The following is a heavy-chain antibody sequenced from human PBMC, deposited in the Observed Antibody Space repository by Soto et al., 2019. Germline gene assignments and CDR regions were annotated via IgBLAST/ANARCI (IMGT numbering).Heavy chain of an antibody. Sequence: HVHLMQSGAEVKKPGSSVKVSCKASGGTFGSDAITWVRQAPGQGLEWVGRIIPIFGTTNYAQNLQGRVTISADKSTLTSYMELHSLTSDDTALYYCARDRTDSGYYTNWLDPWGQGTQVTVSS. J-gene: IGHJ5*02. CDR2: IIPIFGTT. CDR3: ARDRTDSGYYTNWLDP. CDR1: GGTFGSDA. D-gene: IGHD3-22*01. V-gene: IGHV1-69*06.